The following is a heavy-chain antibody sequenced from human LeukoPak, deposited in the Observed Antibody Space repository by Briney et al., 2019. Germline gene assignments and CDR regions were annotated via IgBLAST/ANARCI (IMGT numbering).Heavy chain of an antibody. CDR2: IKSKNVGGAT. CDR3: TSHAAFDP. CDR1: GFTFNNAW. Sequence: GGSLRLSCAASGFTFNNAWMNWVRQAPGKGLEWVGRIKSKNVGGATDYAAPVKGRFTISRDDSKNTVYLQMNSLKIEDTAVYYCTSHAAFDPWGQGTLVTVSS. J-gene: IGHJ5*02. V-gene: IGHV3-15*01.